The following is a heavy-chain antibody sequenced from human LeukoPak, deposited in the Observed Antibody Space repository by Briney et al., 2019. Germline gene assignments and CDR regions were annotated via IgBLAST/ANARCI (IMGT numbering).Heavy chain of an antibody. CDR2: IKQDGSEK. V-gene: IGHV3-7*03. J-gene: IGHJ4*02. D-gene: IGHD2-2*01. CDR1: GFTFSSYW. CDR3: AVWSLYCSSTSCYED. Sequence: GGSLRLSCAASGFTFSSYWMSWVRQAPGKGLEWVANIKQDGSEKYYVDSVKGRFTISRDNAKNSLYLQMNSLRAEDTAVYYCAVWSLYCSSTSCYEDWGQGTLVTVSS.